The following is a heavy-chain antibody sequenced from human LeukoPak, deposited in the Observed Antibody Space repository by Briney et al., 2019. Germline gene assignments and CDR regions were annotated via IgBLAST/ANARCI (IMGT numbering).Heavy chain of an antibody. CDR2: IIPILGTA. CDR1: GGTFSSYA. D-gene: IGHD3-10*01. J-gene: IGHJ4*02. CDR3: ARDRNYYGSGSRPYYFDY. V-gene: IGHV1-69*05. Sequence: GASVKVSCKASGGTFSSYAISWVRQAPGQGLEWMGGIIPILGTANYAQKFQGRVTITTDESTSTAYMELSSLRSEDTAVYYCARDRNYYGSGSRPYYFDYWGQGTLVTVSS.